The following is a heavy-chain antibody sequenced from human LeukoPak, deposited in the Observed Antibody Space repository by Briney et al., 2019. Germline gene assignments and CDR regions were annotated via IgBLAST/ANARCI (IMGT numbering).Heavy chain of an antibody. J-gene: IGHJ2*01. CDR2: IGTAGEI. CDR1: GFTFRSYD. D-gene: IGHD6-13*01. V-gene: IGHV3-13*01. Sequence: GGSLRLSCAASGFTFRSYDMHWVRQATGKGLEWVSGIGTAGEIYYPGSVKGRFTISRENAKNSLYLQMNSLRAGDTAVYYCARAAYSSAWYSRYFDLWGRGTLVTVSS. CDR3: ARAAYSSAWYSRYFDL.